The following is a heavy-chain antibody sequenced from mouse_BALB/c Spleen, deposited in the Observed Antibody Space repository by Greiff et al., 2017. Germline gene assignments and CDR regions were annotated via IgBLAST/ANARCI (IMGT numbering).Heavy chain of an antibody. J-gene: IGHJ3*01. CDR2: ISSGGST. V-gene: IGHV5-6-5*01. CDR1: GFTFSSYA. CDR3: ARGETAWFAY. Sequence: EVKVVESGGGLVKPGGSLKLSCAASGFTFSSYAMSWVRQTPEKRLEWVASISSGGSTYYPDSVKGRFTISRDNARNILYLQMSSLRSEDTAMYYCARGETAWFAYWGQGTLVTVSA.